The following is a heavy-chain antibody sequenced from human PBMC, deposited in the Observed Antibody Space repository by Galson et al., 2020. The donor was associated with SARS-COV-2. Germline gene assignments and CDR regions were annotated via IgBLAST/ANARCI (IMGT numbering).Heavy chain of an antibody. CDR3: ARWLQYGLDV. J-gene: IGHJ6*02. CDR1: GDSINVPNYS. CDR2: IYSDGGT. D-gene: IGHD3-22*01. V-gene: IGHV4-30-4*07. Sequence: SETLSLTCAVSGDSINVPNYSWTWVRLPPGKRLDFIGYIYSDGGTYYNPSLRSRLIMSVDSSKNQFSLRLSSVTAADTAVYYCARWLQYGLDVWGQGTTVTVSS.